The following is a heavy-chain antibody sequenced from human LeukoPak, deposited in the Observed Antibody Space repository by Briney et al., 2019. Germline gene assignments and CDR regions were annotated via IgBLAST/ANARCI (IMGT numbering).Heavy chain of an antibody. J-gene: IGHJ4*02. CDR2: IYSGGST. CDR1: GFTVSSNY. V-gene: IGHV3-53*01. D-gene: IGHD1-7*01. CDR3: ARESRELQALQN. Sequence: PGGSLRLSCAASGFTVSSNYMSWVRQAPGKGLEWVSVIYSGGSTYYADSVKGRFTISRENAKNSLYLQMNSLRAEDTAVYYCARESRELQALQNWGQGTLVTVSS.